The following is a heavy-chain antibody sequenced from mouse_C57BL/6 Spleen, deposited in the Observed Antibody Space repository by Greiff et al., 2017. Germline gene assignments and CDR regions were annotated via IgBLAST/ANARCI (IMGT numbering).Heavy chain of an antibody. CDR3: ARPITTVDRYSFDY. J-gene: IGHJ2*01. CDR1: GYTFTSYG. CDR2: IYPRSGNT. D-gene: IGHD1-1*01. V-gene: IGHV1-81*01. Sequence: QVQLQQSGAELARPGASVKLSCKASGYTFTSYGISWVKQRTGQGLEWIGEIYPRSGNTYYNEKFKGKATLTADKSSSTAYMELRSLTSEDSAFYFCARPITTVDRYSFDYWGQGTTLTVSS.